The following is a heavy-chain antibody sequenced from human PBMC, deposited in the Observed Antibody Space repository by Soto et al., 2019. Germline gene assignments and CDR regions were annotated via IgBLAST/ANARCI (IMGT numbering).Heavy chain of an antibody. CDR2: ITADGGT. D-gene: IGHD2-15*01. CDR1: GFTVSSHA. J-gene: IGHJ3*02. CDR3: APHVSCSGGSCQYDAFAI. Sequence: EVPVLESGGGLVQPGGSLRLSCEGSGFTVSSHAVTWIRQAPGKGPEWVSTITADGGTYYADSVKGRFAMSRDTSESTLYLQMNSLGAEDTAAYYCAPHVSCSGGSCQYDAFAIRGQGTMVTVSS. V-gene: IGHV3-23*01.